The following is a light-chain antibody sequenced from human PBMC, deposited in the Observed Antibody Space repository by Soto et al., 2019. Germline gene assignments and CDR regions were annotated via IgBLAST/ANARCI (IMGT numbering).Light chain of an antibody. CDR1: QSVSSW. J-gene: IGKJ5*01. CDR2: KAS. CDR3: QQHKSYPVT. Sequence: QMTQYPSTLSASVGDRVIITCRASQSVSSWLAWYQHKPGKAPKLLIYKASRLESAVPSRFSGSGSGTEFTLTISSLQPEDIATYYCQQHKSYPVTFGQGTRLEI. V-gene: IGKV1-5*03.